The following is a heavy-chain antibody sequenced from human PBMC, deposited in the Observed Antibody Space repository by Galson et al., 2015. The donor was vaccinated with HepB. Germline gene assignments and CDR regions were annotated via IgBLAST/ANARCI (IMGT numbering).Heavy chain of an antibody. D-gene: IGHD2-2*01. CDR1: GYTLTELS. CDR3: AVELELGYCSSTSCHRGAFDI. Sequence: SVKVSCKVSGYTLTELSMHWVRQAPGKGLEWMGGFDPEDGKTIYAQKFQGRVTMTEDTSTDTAYMELSSLRSEDTAVYYCAVELELGYCSSTSCHRGAFDIWGQGTMVTVSS. J-gene: IGHJ3*02. CDR2: FDPEDGKT. V-gene: IGHV1-24*01.